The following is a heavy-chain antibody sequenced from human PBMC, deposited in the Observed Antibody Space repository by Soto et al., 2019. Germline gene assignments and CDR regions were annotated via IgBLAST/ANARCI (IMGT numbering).Heavy chain of an antibody. D-gene: IGHD3-16*01. Sequence: QVQLVQSGDEVRKPGSSVKVSCKASGYIFVNYGIAWVRQAPGQGLEWMGWISPYSGNTQYASKVQGRLTMTTDTSTSTAYMYLGSLTSDDTAVYYCAMVDNYVTPTPQDVWGQGTTVTVSS. J-gene: IGHJ6*02. CDR1: GYIFVNYG. CDR2: ISPYSGNT. CDR3: AMVDNYVTPTPQDV. V-gene: IGHV1-18*01.